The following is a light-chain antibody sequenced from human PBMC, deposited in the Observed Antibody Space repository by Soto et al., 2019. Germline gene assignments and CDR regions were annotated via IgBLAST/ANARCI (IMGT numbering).Light chain of an antibody. CDR1: SSNIGVHT. Sequence: QSLLTQPPSASGTPGQRVTISCSGSSSNIGVHTVNWYQQLPGTAPKLLIYSNNQRPSGVPDRFSGSTSGTSASLAISGLQSEDEADYYCGAWDSSLDGYVFGTGTKLTVL. V-gene: IGLV1-44*01. CDR2: SNN. CDR3: GAWDSSLDGYV. J-gene: IGLJ1*01.